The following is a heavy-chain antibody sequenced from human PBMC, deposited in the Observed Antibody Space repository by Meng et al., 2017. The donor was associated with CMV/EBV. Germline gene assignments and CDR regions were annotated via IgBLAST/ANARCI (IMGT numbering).Heavy chain of an antibody. D-gene: IGHD4-11*01. CDR2: NFTSRST. V-gene: IGHV4-4*07. J-gene: IGHJ4*02. CDR3: ARGAEVDYGNYVGLDY. CDR1: CGSISSNY. Sequence: SRPHMWQYPWTSIRPCTLSCGSISSNYCSWIRQPAGTGLQWIRRNFTSRSTTYNNSTMSRLTMSVATSTNKYFLKLSCATAAETAVYYCARGAEVDYGNYVGLDYWGQGTLVTVSS.